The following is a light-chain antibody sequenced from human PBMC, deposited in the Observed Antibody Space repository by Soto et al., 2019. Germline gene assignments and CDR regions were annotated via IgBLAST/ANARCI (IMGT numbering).Light chain of an antibody. J-gene: IGKJ5*01. CDR3: QQYGSSPKT. CDR1: ESVTSSH. Sequence: IVLTQSPDILSLSRGERATLSCRASESVTSSHLAWSQQKPDQAPRLLIYGASSRATGIPDRFSGSGSGTVFTLTMSRLEPEDFAMYYCQQYGSSPKTFGQGKRLEI. CDR2: GAS. V-gene: IGKV3-20*01.